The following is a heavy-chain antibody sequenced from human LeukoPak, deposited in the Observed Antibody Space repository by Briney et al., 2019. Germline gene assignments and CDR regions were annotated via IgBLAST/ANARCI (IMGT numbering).Heavy chain of an antibody. Sequence: SLRLSCAASGFTFDDYAMHWVRQAPGKGLEWVSGISWNSGSIGYADSVKGRFTISRDNAKNSLYLQMNSLRAEDTALYYCAKDLSSGWYGGAFDIWGQGTMVTVSS. V-gene: IGHV3-9*01. CDR3: AKDLSSGWYGGAFDI. CDR2: ISWNSGSI. CDR1: GFTFDDYA. D-gene: IGHD6-19*01. J-gene: IGHJ3*02.